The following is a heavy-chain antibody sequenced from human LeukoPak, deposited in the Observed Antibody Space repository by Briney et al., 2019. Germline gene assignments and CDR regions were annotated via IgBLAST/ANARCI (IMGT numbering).Heavy chain of an antibody. CDR1: GFAFSNYW. CDR2: IRQDGSAR. CDR3: AKAVVTATFDY. Sequence: GGSLRLSCAASGFAFSNYWMNWVRQAPGGGLEWVANIRQDGSARYYVDSVKGRFTISRDNAKSSLYLQMNSLRAEDTAIYYCAKAVVTATFDYWGQGILVTVSS. J-gene: IGHJ4*02. V-gene: IGHV3-7*01. D-gene: IGHD4-23*01.